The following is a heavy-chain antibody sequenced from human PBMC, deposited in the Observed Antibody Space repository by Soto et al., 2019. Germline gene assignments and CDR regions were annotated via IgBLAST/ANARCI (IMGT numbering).Heavy chain of an antibody. J-gene: IGHJ4*02. D-gene: IGHD2-2*01. V-gene: IGHV4-39*01. CDR3: GRVMIGTSRHTDSDY. CDR1: GASISSRDYY. CDR2: IDYNGVT. Sequence: SETLSLTCSVSGASISSRDYYWGWIRQTPGKGLEWIGNIDYNGVTYYNPSLKGRVTVSKDTSKNQFSLKVASVTAADTAIYYCGRVMIGTSRHTDSDYWGQGTQVTVSS.